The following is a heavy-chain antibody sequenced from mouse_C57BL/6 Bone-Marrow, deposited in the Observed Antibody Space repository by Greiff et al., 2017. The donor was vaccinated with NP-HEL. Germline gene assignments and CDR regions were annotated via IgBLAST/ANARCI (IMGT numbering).Heavy chain of an antibody. CDR2: IYPGSGST. D-gene: IGHD3-2*02. V-gene: IGHV1-55*01. J-gene: IGHJ3*01. CDR1: GYTFTSYW. Sequence: QVQLQQSGAELVKPGASVKMSCKASGYTFTSYWITWVKQRPGQGLEWIGDIYPGSGSTNYNEKFKSKATLTVDTSSSTAYMQLSSLTSEDSAVYYCARRGQLRLLAWFAYWGQGTLVTVSA. CDR3: ARRGQLRLLAWFAY.